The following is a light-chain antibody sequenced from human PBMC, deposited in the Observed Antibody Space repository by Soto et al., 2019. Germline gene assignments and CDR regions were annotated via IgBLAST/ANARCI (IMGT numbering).Light chain of an antibody. CDR3: SSFTSSNTQV. CDR1: SSDVGGYKY. Sequence: QSALTQPASVSGSPGQSITISCTGTSSDVGGYKYVSWYQQHPGKAPKLMIYDVSNRPSGVSDRFSGSKSGNTASLTISGLQAQDEADYYCSSFTSSNTQVFGGGPKVTVL. CDR2: DVS. J-gene: IGLJ2*01. V-gene: IGLV2-14*01.